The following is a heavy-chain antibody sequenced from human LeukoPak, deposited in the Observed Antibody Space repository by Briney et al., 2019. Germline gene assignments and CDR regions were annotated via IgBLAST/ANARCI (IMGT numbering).Heavy chain of an antibody. J-gene: IGHJ3*02. Sequence: SVKVSCKASGGTFSSYAIGWVRQAPGQGLEWMGGIIPIFGTANYAQKFQGRVTITADESTSTAYMELSSLRSEDTAVYYCARDGYYCSSTSCYQPPGPFDIWGQGTMVTVSS. D-gene: IGHD2-2*01. V-gene: IGHV1-69*13. CDR3: ARDGYYCSSTSCYQPPGPFDI. CDR1: GGTFSSYA. CDR2: IIPIFGTA.